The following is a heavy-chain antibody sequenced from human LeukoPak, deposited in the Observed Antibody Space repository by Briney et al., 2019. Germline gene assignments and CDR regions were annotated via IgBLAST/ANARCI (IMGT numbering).Heavy chain of an antibody. CDR2: FDPEDGET. CDR3: ATETLYYDSSGYYFDY. CDR1: GYTLTELS. Sequence: ASVKVSCKVSGYTLTELSMHWVRQAPGKGLEWMGGFDPEDGETIYAQKFQGRVTMTEDTSTDTAYMELSSLRSEDTAVYYCATETLYYDSSGYYFDYWGQGILVTVSS. D-gene: IGHD3-22*01. V-gene: IGHV1-24*01. J-gene: IGHJ4*02.